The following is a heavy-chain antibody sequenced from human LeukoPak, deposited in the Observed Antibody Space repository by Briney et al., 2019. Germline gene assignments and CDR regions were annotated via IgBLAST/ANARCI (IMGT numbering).Heavy chain of an antibody. D-gene: IGHD3-10*01. CDR3: AKAAQGWFGELSVHLFDY. V-gene: IGHV3-23*01. CDR2: ISGSGGST. CDR1: GFTFSSYA. Sequence: GGSLRLSCAASGFTFSSYAMSWVRQAPGKGLEWVSAISGSGGSTYYADSVKGRFTISRDNSKNTLYLQMNSLRAEDTALYYCAKAAQGWFGELSVHLFDYWGQGTLVTVSS. J-gene: IGHJ4*02.